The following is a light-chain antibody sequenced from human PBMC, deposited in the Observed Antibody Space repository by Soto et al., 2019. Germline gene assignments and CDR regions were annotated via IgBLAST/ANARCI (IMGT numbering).Light chain of an antibody. CDR3: SSYTTSSTRV. CDR2: EVT. CDR1: SSDIGAYNY. J-gene: IGLJ1*01. V-gene: IGLV2-14*01. Sequence: QSVLTQPASVSGSPGQSITISCTGTSSDIGAYNYVSWYQQHPGEAPKLLIYEVTYRPSGVSDRFSGSKSAYTASLTISGLQPEDEAYYYCSSYTTSSTRVFGTGTKVTVL.